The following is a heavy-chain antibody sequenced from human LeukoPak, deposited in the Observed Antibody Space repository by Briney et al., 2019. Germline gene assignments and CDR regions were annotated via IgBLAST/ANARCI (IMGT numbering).Heavy chain of an antibody. CDR3: ALLMMYAIDFDY. CDR2: ISYDGSNE. Sequence: GGSLRLSCAASGFTFSSYGMHWVRQAPGKGLEWVAIISYDGSNEYYADSVKGRFTISRDNSKNTLYLQMNSLRAEDTAIYYCALLMMYAIDFDYWGQGTLVTVSS. J-gene: IGHJ4*02. D-gene: IGHD2-8*01. CDR1: GFTFSSYG. V-gene: IGHV3-30*12.